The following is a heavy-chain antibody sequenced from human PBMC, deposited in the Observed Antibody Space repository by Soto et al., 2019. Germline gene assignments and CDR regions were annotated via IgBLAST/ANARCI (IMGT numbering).Heavy chain of an antibody. D-gene: IGHD4-17*01. CDR1: GGSISSGGYY. V-gene: IGHV4-31*03. Sequence: PSETLSLTCTVSGGSISSGGYYWSWIRQHPGKGLERIGYIYYSGSTYYNPSLKSRVTISVDTSKNQFSLKLSSVTAADTAVYYCARNGKKYYYYGMDVWGQGTTVTVSS. CDR2: IYYSGST. CDR3: ARNGKKYYYYGMDV. J-gene: IGHJ6*02.